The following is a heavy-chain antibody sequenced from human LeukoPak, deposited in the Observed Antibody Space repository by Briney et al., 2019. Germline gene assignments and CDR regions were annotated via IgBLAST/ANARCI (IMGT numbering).Heavy chain of an antibody. CDR1: GFTFSSYG. D-gene: IGHD1-26*01. CDR2: ISYVGSNK. Sequence: PGGSLRLSCAASGFTFSSYGMHWVRQAPGKGLEWVAVISYVGSNKYYADSVEGRFTISRDNSKNTLYLQMNSLRAEDTAVYYCARIVPYSGSHWGLDYWGQGTLVTVSS. CDR3: ARIVPYSGSHWGLDY. J-gene: IGHJ4*02. V-gene: IGHV3-30*03.